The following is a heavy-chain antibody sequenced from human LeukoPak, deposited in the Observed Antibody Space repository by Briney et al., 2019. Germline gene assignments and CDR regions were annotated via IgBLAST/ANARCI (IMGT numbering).Heavy chain of an antibody. V-gene: IGHV4-39*07. CDR1: GGSISSSSYY. CDR3: ARLGWLQTLFDY. J-gene: IGHJ4*02. CDR2: IYYAGST. D-gene: IGHD5-24*01. Sequence: PSENLSLTCTVSGGSISSSSYYWRWIRQPPGKGLEWIGSIYYAGSTYYNPSLKSRVTISVDTSKNQFSLKLSSVTAADTAVYYCARLGWLQTLFDYWGQGTLVTVSS.